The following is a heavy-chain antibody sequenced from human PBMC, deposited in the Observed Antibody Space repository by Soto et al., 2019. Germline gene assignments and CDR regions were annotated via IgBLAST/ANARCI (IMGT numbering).Heavy chain of an antibody. J-gene: IGHJ4*02. Sequence: ASVKVSCKAIGYSFTSHYMHWVRQAPGQGLEWMGTIYPGGVNIGYAQKFKGRVTMTTDTSTSTAYMELKSLTSNDTAVYYCARDWSGEMNIIADSWGPGTLVTVSS. CDR2: IYPGGVNI. D-gene: IGHD1-20*01. CDR1: GYSFTSHY. CDR3: ARDWSGEMNIIADS. V-gene: IGHV1-46*01.